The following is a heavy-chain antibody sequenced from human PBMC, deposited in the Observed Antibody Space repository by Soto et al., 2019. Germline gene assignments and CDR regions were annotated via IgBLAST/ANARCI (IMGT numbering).Heavy chain of an antibody. CDR1: GDSLTTYTYY. Sequence: QLQLQESGPGLVKPSETLSLTCTVSGDSLTTYTYYWAWIRQPPGKGLEWIATISNSGSTYYNPSLESRVTLSLDTSKNQFTLKLTSVTAVDTAVYYCARQPRLTYADYFDYWGQGTLVTVSS. V-gene: IGHV4-39*01. J-gene: IGHJ4*02. CDR3: ARQPRLTYADYFDY. CDR2: ISNSGST. D-gene: IGHD2-8*01.